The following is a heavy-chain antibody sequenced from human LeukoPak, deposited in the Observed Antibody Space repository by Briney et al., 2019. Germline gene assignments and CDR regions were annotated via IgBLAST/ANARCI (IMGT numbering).Heavy chain of an antibody. CDR3: ARGQSRAARDAFDI. CDR2: IYYSGST. J-gene: IGHJ3*02. V-gene: IGHV4-39*07. Sequence: PSETLSLTCTVSGGSISSSSYYWDWIRQPPGKGLEWIGSIYYSGSTYYNPSLKSRVTISVDTSKNQFSLKLSSVTAADTAVYYCARGQSRAARDAFDIWGQGTMVTVSS. D-gene: IGHD6-6*01. CDR1: GGSISSSSYY.